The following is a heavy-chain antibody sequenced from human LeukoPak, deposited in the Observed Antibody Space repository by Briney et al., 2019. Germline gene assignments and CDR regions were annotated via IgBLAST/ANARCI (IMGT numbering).Heavy chain of an antibody. V-gene: IGHV3-30-3*01. Sequence: GGSLRLSCAASGFTFSSYAMHWVRQAPGKGLEWVAVISYDGSNKYYADSVKGRFTISRDNSKNTLYLQMNSLRAEDTAVYYCARDANYPYWGQGTLVTVSS. CDR1: GFTFSSYA. J-gene: IGHJ4*02. CDR3: ARDANYPY. CDR2: ISYDGSNK. D-gene: IGHD1-7*01.